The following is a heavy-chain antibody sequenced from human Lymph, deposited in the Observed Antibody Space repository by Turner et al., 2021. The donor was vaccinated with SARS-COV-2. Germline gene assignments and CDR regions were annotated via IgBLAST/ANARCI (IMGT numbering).Heavy chain of an antibody. CDR3: ARDVERYNDFWSGYSGGYGLDV. Sequence: VQLVQSGAEVTKPGASVKVSCKSSGYTFTGSYMHWVRQAPGQGLEWMGWINPNSGGTNYAQKFQGRVTMTRDTSISTAYMELSRLRSDDTAVYYCARDVERYNDFWSGYSGGYGLDVWGQGTTVTVSS. D-gene: IGHD3-3*01. CDR1: GYTFTGSY. CDR2: INPNSGGT. V-gene: IGHV1-2*02. J-gene: IGHJ6*02.